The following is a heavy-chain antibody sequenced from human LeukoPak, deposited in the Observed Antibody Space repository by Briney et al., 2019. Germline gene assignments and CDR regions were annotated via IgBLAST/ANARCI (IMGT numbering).Heavy chain of an antibody. Sequence: SETLSLTCTVSGGSISSSSYYWGWIRQPPGKGLEWIGSIYYSGSTYYNPSLKSRVTISVDTSKNQFSLKLSSVTAADTAVYYCARNLPGIAVADPLDYWGQGTLVTVSS. V-gene: IGHV4-39*07. CDR1: GGSISSSSYY. CDR2: IYYSGST. J-gene: IGHJ4*02. D-gene: IGHD6-19*01. CDR3: ARNLPGIAVADPLDY.